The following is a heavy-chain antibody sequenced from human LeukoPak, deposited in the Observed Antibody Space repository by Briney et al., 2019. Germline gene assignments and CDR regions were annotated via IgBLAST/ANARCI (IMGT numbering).Heavy chain of an antibody. J-gene: IGHJ4*02. CDR3: VKVAGDRMDN. D-gene: IGHD6-13*01. CDR2: ISANTGKT. Sequence: ASVKVSCKAAGYTFATYGFCWVRQAPGHGLQWMGWISANTGKTDYARKFQGRVTMTTDTSTSTAYMELRSLRPDDTAVYYCVKVAGDRMDNWGQGTLLTVSS. CDR1: GYTFATYG. V-gene: IGHV1-18*01.